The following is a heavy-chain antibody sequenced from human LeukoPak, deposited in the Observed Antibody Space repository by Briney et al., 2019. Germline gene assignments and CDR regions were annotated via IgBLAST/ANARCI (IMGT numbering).Heavy chain of an antibody. D-gene: IGHD3/OR15-3a*01. CDR3: ARDLDGGLGSDY. CDR2: ISSGSSTI. CDR1: GFTFSSYS. V-gene: IGHV3-48*01. J-gene: IGHJ4*02. Sequence: GGSLRLSCAASGFTFSSYSMNWVRQAPGKGLEWVSYISSGSSTIYYADSVKGRFTISRDNAKNSLSLQMNSLRAEDTAVYYCARDLDGGLGSDYWGQGTLVTVSS.